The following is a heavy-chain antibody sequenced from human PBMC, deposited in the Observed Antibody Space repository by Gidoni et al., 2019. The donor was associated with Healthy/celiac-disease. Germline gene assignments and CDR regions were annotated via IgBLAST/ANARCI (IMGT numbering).Heavy chain of an antibody. CDR3: ARGGPSDSFDY. CDR2: ISSSSSYI. V-gene: IGHV3-21*01. CDR1: GFTFSSYS. J-gene: IGHJ4*02. D-gene: IGHD3-10*01. Sequence: EVQLVESGGGLVKPGGSLRLSCAASGFTFSSYSMNWVRQAPGKGLEWVSTISSSSSYIYYADSVKGRFTISRDNDKNSLYLQMNSLRAEDTAVYYCARGGPSDSFDYWGQGTLVTVSS.